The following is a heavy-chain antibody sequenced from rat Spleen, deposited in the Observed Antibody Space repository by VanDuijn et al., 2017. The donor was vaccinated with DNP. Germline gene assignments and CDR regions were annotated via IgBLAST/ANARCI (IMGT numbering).Heavy chain of an antibody. J-gene: IGHJ2*01. V-gene: IGHV5-25*01. Sequence: VQLKESGPGLVQPSQTLSLTCTVSGFSLTNYHVDWVRQPPGKGLEWIASITSGSGTTSYSDAVKGRFMISRDDTKNTLYLQMNSLRSEDMATYYCARYSLIKRMWDYWGQGVTVTVSS. CDR1: GFSLTNYH. CDR3: ARYSLIKRMWDY. CDR2: ITSGSGTT. D-gene: IGHD1-2*01.